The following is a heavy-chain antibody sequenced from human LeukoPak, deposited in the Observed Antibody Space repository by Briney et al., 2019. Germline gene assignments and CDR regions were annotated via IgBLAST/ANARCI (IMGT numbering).Heavy chain of an antibody. Sequence: GGSLSLSCAASGFTFSTYWMSWVREAPGKGLEWVANIKEDGSEKYHGDSVKGRFTISRDNAKNSLYLEMNSLRVEDTAVYYCARDSSGYQWGQGTLVTVSS. CDR1: GFTFSTYW. D-gene: IGHD3-22*01. CDR3: ARDSSGYQ. CDR2: IKEDGSEK. V-gene: IGHV3-7*01. J-gene: IGHJ4*02.